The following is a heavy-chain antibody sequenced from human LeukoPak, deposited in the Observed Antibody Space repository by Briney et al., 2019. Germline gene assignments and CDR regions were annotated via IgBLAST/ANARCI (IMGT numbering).Heavy chain of an antibody. CDR1: GINFNTYW. D-gene: IGHD3-3*01. V-gene: IGHV3-7*01. J-gene: IGHJ4*02. Sequence: PGGSLRLSGVGSGINFNTYWMTWVRQAPGKGLEWVANIKQDGSEKYYVDSVKGRFTISRDNAKNSLYLQMNSLRVEDTAVYYCARRGGWGQGTLVTVSS. CDR3: ARRGG. CDR2: IKQDGSEK.